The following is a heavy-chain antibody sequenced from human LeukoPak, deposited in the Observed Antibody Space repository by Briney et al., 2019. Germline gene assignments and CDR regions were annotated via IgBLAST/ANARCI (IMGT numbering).Heavy chain of an antibody. CDR2: IYYSGST. J-gene: IGHJ4*02. CDR1: GASISGSGYY. CDR3: AESGGYGLIDY. D-gene: IGHD1-26*01. V-gene: IGHV4-39*01. Sequence: SETLSLTCAVSGASISGSGYYWGWIRQPPGKGLEWIGNIYYSGSTYYNASLQSRVTISIDTSKNQFSLRLNSVTAADTAMYYCAESGGYGLIDYWGQGTLVTVSS.